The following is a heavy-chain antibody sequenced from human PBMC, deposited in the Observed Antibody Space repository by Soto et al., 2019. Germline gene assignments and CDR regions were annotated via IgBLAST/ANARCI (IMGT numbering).Heavy chain of an antibody. Sequence: QVQLVESGGGVVQPGRSLRLSCAASGFTFSSYAMHWVGQAPGKGLEWVAVISYDGSNKYYADSVKGRFTISRDNSKNTLYLQMNSLRAEDTAVYYCARDYYRFNSGYGFSMYVWGQGTTVTVSS. J-gene: IGHJ6*02. CDR3: ARDYYRFNSGYGFSMYV. D-gene: IGHD5-12*01. CDR1: GFTFSSYA. V-gene: IGHV3-30-3*01. CDR2: ISYDGSNK.